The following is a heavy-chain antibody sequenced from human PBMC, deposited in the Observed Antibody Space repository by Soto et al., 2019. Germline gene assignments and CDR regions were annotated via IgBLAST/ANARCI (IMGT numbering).Heavy chain of an antibody. CDR2: ISYDGSNK. CDR1: GFTFSSYG. V-gene: IGHV3-30*03. J-gene: IGHJ6*02. CDR3: ARQWLDYGMDV. Sequence: QVQLVESGGGVVQPGRSLRLSCAASGFTFSSYGMHRVRQAPGKGLEWVAVISYDGSNKYYADSVKGRFTISRDNSKDTLYLQMNSLRAEDTAVYYCARQWLDYGMDVWGQGTTVTVSS. D-gene: IGHD6-19*01.